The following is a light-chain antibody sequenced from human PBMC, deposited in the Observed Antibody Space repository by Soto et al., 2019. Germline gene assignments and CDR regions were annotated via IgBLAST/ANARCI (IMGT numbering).Light chain of an antibody. Sequence: QAVLTQPRSVSVSPGQAVTLSCSGTSSDVGAYIYVSWYQQHPGKAPKLIIYDVIKRPSGVPDRFSGSKSGNTASLTISGLQAEDEADYYCCSYAGSYTHVFGTGTKVNV. CDR3: CSYAGSYTHV. J-gene: IGLJ1*01. V-gene: IGLV2-11*01. CDR1: SSDVGAYIY. CDR2: DVI.